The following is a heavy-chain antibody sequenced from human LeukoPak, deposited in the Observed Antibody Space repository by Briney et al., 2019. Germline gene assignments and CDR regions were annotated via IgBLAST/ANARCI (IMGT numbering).Heavy chain of an antibody. J-gene: IGHJ4*02. Sequence: GGSLRLSCAASGFTFSSYAMSWVRQAPGKGLEWVSAISGSDGSTYYADSVKGRFTISRDDSKNTLYLQMNSLRAEDTAVYYCAKGFTMTTLGYWGQGTLVTVSS. D-gene: IGHD3-22*01. V-gene: IGHV3-23*01. CDR1: GFTFSSYA. CDR2: ISGSDGST. CDR3: AKGFTMTTLGY.